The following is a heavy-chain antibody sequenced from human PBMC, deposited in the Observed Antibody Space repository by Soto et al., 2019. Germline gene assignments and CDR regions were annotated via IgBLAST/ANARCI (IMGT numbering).Heavy chain of an antibody. D-gene: IGHD5-18*01. CDR1: GGSISSSSYY. J-gene: IGHJ5*02. CDR3: ARHLGYSFGYNWFDP. Sequence: QLQLQKSGPGLVKPSEILSLTCTVSGGSISSSSYYWGWIRQPPGKVLEWIGSIDYIGSTYYNPSLKSRVTIPVDTSTNQFSLKLSYVTAADTALSYCARHLGYSFGYNWFDPWGQGTMVTVSS. V-gene: IGHV4-39*01. CDR2: IDYIGST.